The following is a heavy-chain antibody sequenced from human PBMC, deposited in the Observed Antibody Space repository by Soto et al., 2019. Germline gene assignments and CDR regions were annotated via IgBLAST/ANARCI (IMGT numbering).Heavy chain of an antibody. J-gene: IGHJ4*02. V-gene: IGHV3-30-3*01. CDR1: GFTFISYA. Sequence: GGSLRLSCAASGFTFISYAMHWVRQAPGKGLEWVAVISYDGSNKYYADSVKGRFTISRDNSKNTLYLQMNSLRAEDTAVYYCAKDAFYYGSGSYYKPFDYWGQGTLVTVSS. CDR2: ISYDGSNK. D-gene: IGHD3-10*01. CDR3: AKDAFYYGSGSYYKPFDY.